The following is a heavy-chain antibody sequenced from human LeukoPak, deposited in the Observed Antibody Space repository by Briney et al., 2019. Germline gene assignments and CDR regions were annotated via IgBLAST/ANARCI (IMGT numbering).Heavy chain of an antibody. V-gene: IGHV3-30*04. D-gene: IGHD1-14*01. J-gene: IGHJ3*02. CDR2: ISYDGSNK. CDR1: GFTFSSYA. Sequence: PGRSLRLSCAASGFTFSSYAMHWVRQAPGKGLEWVAVISYDGSNKYYADSVKGRFTISRDNSKNTLYLQMNSLRAEDTAVYYCARATAPATESHAFDIWGQGTMVTVSS. CDR3: ARATAPATESHAFDI.